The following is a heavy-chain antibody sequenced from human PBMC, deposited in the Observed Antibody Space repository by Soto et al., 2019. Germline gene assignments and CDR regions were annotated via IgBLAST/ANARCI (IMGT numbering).Heavy chain of an antibody. D-gene: IGHD5-18*01. V-gene: IGHV3-33*01. Sequence: GGSLRLSCAASGFTFSSYGMHWVRQAPGKGLEWVAVIWYDGSNKYYADSVKGRFTISRDNSKNTLYLQMNSLRAEDTAVYYCARAHLGAMAASYFDYWGQGTLVTVSS. CDR1: GFTFSSYG. CDR3: ARAHLGAMAASYFDY. CDR2: IWYDGSNK. J-gene: IGHJ4*02.